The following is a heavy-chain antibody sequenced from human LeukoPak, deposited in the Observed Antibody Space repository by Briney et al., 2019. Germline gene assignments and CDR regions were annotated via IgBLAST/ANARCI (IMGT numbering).Heavy chain of an antibody. Sequence: DPSETLSLTCAVYGGSFSGYYWSWIRQPPGKGLEWIGEINHSGSTNYNPSLKSRVTISVDTSKNQFSLKLSSVTAADTAVYYCARGRYDYVWGSYRPRAYYFDYWGQGTLVTVSS. CDR3: ARGRYDYVWGSYRPRAYYFDY. CDR2: INHSGST. J-gene: IGHJ4*02. V-gene: IGHV4-34*01. D-gene: IGHD3-16*02. CDR1: GGSFSGYY.